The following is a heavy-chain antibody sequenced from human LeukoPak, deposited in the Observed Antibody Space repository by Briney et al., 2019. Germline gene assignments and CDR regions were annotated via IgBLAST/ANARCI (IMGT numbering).Heavy chain of an antibody. J-gene: IGHJ4*02. CDR1: GGSISSGDYY. D-gene: IGHD6-19*01. CDR2: IYYSGST. V-gene: IGHV4-61*08. CDR3: ARRGSGWPGYYFDY. Sequence: KPSETLSLTCTVSGGSISSGDYYWSWIRQPPGKGLEWIGYIYYSGSTNYNPSLKSRVTISVDTSKNQFSLKLSSVTAADTAVYYCARRGSGWPGYYFDYWGQGTLVTVSS.